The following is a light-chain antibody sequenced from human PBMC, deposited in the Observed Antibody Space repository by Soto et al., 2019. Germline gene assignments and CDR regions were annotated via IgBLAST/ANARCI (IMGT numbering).Light chain of an antibody. CDR1: TSDIGAYDY. Sequence: QSVLAQPASVSGSPGQSITIPCTGTTSDIGAYDYVSWYQQHPGKVPKLIIFEVTKRPSGFSSRFSGSKSGNTASLTISGLQAEDDADYYCFSYTSSGTYVFGTGTK. J-gene: IGLJ1*01. CDR3: FSYTSSGTYV. CDR2: EVT. V-gene: IGLV2-14*01.